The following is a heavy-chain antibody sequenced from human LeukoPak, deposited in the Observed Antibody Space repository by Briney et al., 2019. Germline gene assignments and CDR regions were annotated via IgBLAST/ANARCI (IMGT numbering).Heavy chain of an antibody. J-gene: IGHJ5*02. CDR2: IYYSGST. D-gene: IGHD6-19*01. V-gene: IGHV4-31*03. Sequence: PSETLSLTCTVSGDSISSGGYHWSWIRQHPGKGLEWIGYIYYSGSTNYNPSLKSRVTISVDTSKNQFSLKLSSVTAADTAVYYCARSGVPSVDVTYSSGWHPAVWFDPWGQGTLVTVSS. CDR3: ARSGVPSVDVTYSSGWHPAVWFDP. CDR1: GDSISSGGYH.